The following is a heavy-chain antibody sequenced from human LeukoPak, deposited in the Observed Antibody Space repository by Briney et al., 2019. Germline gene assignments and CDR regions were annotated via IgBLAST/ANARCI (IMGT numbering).Heavy chain of an antibody. CDR3: ARATPYFDY. J-gene: IGHJ4*02. Sequence: ASVKVSCKASGYTFTGYYMHWVRQAPGQGLDWMGWINLNSGVTNYAQKFQGRVTMTRDTSISTAYMELSRLRPDDATVYYCARATPYFDYWGQGTLVTVSS. CDR2: INLNSGVT. CDR1: GYTFTGYY. V-gene: IGHV1-2*02.